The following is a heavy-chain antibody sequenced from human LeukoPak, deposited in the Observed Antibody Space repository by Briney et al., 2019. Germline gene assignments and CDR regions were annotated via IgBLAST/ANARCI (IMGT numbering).Heavy chain of an antibody. Sequence: GGSLRLSCAASGFTFSSYWMSWVRQAPGKGLEWVSNIKQDGSEKYYVDSVKGRFTISRDNAKNSLYLQMNSLRAEDTAVYYCARTIDTAMGSRDAFDIWGQGTMVTVSS. CDR1: GFTFSSYW. CDR2: IKQDGSEK. CDR3: ARTIDTAMGSRDAFDI. V-gene: IGHV3-7*01. J-gene: IGHJ3*02. D-gene: IGHD5-18*01.